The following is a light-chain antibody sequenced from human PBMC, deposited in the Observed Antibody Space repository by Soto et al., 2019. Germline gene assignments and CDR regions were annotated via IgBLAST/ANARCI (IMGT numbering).Light chain of an antibody. J-gene: IGKJ2*01. CDR2: GAS. CDR1: QSGTSN. Sequence: DIVMTQSPATLSVSPGEGATLSCRASQSGTSNVAWYRQKPGQAPRLLIYGASTMATGIPARFSGSGSGTEFTLTISSLQSEDFAVYYCQQYHNWPPYSFGQGTTLEIK. CDR3: QQYHNWPPYS. V-gene: IGKV3-15*01.